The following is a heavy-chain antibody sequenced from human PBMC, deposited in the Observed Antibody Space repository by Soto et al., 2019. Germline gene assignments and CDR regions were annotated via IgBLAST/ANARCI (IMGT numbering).Heavy chain of an antibody. CDR2: VHYSGTT. Sequence: SETLSLTCTVSGASVSITSYYWGWIRQPPGKGLEWIGTVHYSGTTYYTPSLKSRVTISVDTSKNQFSLKLSSVTAADTPAYYCASQVKTFYYGSSGYYPDYWGQGALVTVSS. V-gene: IGHV4-39*01. CDR3: ASQVKTFYYGSSGYYPDY. J-gene: IGHJ4*02. D-gene: IGHD3-22*01. CDR1: GASVSITSYY.